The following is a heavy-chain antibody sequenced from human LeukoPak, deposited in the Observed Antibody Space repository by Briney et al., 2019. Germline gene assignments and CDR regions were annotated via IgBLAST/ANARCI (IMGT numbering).Heavy chain of an antibody. D-gene: IGHD3-22*01. CDR3: ARAPTYYYDSSGYYRN. Sequence: GGSLRLSCAASGFTFSDYYMSWIRQAPGKGLECVSYISSSGRTIYYADSVKGRFTISRDNDKNSLYLQMNSLRAEDTAVYYCARAPTYYYDSSGYYRNWGQGTLVTVSS. CDR2: ISSSGRTI. CDR1: GFTFSDYY. J-gene: IGHJ4*02. V-gene: IGHV3-11*04.